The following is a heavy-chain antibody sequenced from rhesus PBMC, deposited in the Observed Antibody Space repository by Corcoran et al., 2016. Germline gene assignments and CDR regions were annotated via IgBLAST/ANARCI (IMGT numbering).Heavy chain of an antibody. CDR1: GGSISDSYR. CDR2: IYGRSTST. CDR3: ARSGGYSGSWDYFDY. Sequence: QVQLQESGPGVVKPSETLSLTCAVSGGSISDSYRWSWIRQPPGKGLEWIGDIYGRSTSTNYHPSLKSRVTSSTDTSKNQCSLKLSSVTAADTAVYYCARSGGYSGSWDYFDYWGQGVLVTVSS. V-gene: IGHV4S10*01. J-gene: IGHJ4*01. D-gene: IGHD6-25*01.